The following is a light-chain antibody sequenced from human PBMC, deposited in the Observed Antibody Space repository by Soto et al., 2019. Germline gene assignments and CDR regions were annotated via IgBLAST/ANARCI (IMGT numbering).Light chain of an antibody. CDR3: QQHSSSST. V-gene: IGKV3-20*01. Sequence: EIVLTQSPGTLSLSPGERATLSCRASQSVTSNYLAWYQQKPGQAPRLLIFGASGRSTGVPDRFSGSGSGTDFTLTISRLEPEDFAVYYCQQHSSSSTFGQGTRLEIK. J-gene: IGKJ2*02. CDR1: QSVTSNY. CDR2: GAS.